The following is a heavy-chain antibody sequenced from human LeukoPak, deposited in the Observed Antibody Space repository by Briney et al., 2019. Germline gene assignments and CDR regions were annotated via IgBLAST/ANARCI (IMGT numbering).Heavy chain of an antibody. CDR2: IYPSDSDT. CDR1: GYSFTSYW. Sequence: KAGESLKISCKGSGYSFTSYWIGWVRQMPVKGLEWMGIIYPSDSDTTYSPTFQGQVTISVDKSISTAYLQWSNVKASDTAMYYCARAQLGPGAAAHFFDYWGQGTLVTVSS. CDR3: ARAQLGPGAAAHFFDY. V-gene: IGHV5-51*01. D-gene: IGHD6-25*01. J-gene: IGHJ4*02.